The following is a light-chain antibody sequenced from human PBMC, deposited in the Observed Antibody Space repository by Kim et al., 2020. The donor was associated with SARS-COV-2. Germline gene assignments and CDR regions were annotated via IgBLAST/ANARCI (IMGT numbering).Light chain of an antibody. Sequence: GDRVTITCRASQSISNWLAWYQQKPGKAPKLLIYDVSSLESGVPSRFSGSGSGTEFTLTISSLQPDDFATYYCQQYNSYPTFGQGTKLE. CDR2: DVS. V-gene: IGKV1-5*01. CDR1: QSISNW. CDR3: QQYNSYPT. J-gene: IGKJ2*01.